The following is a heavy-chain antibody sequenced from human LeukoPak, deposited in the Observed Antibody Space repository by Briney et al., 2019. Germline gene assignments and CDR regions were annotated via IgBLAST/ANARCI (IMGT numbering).Heavy chain of an antibody. D-gene: IGHD2-15*01. Sequence: PSETLSLTCTVSGGSISSSSYYGGWIRQPPGKGLEWIGSIYYSGSTYYNPSLKSRVTISVDTSKNQFSLKLSSVTAADTAVYYCARDTRADELGTFDIWGQGTMVTVSS. CDR1: GGSISSSSYY. V-gene: IGHV4-39*07. CDR3: ARDTRADELGTFDI. CDR2: IYYSGST. J-gene: IGHJ3*02.